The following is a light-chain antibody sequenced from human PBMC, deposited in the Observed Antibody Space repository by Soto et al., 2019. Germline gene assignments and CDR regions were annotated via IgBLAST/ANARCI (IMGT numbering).Light chain of an antibody. CDR3: QQYGSSPIT. CDR2: GAS. J-gene: IGKJ5*01. V-gene: IGKV3-20*01. Sequence: EIVLTQSPGTLSLSPGERVTLSCRASQSVTSNYFAWYQQKPGQAPRLLIYGASSRATGIADRFSGSGSGTDFTLIISRLEPEDFAVYYCQQYGSSPITFGQGTRLEIK. CDR1: QSVTSNY.